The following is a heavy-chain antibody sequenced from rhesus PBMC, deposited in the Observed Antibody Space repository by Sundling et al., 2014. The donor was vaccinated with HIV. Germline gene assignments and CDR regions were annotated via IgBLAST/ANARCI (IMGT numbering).Heavy chain of an antibody. Sequence: EVQLVETGGGLVQPGGSLKLSCAASGFTFSSYGMSWVRQAPGKGLEWLSAINSGGGSTYYADSVKGRFTISRDNSKNTLSLQMNSLRAEDTAVYYCAKVSEDDYGYGWGNFDYWGQGVLVTVSS. CDR2: INSGGGST. D-gene: IGHD3-9*01. V-gene: IGHV3S42*01. CDR1: GFTFSSYG. CDR3: AKVSEDDYGYGWGNFDY. J-gene: IGHJ4*01.